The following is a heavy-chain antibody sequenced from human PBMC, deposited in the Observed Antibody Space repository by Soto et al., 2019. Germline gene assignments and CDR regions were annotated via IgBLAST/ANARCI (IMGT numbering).Heavy chain of an antibody. V-gene: IGHV1-69*01. CDR1: GGSFSSYA. J-gene: IGHJ6*02. CDR3: ARDSPGGGYYYGMDV. CDR2: IVPVLGTS. Sequence: QGQLEQSGAEVRKPGSSVKVSCKASGGSFSSYAISWVRQAPGQGLEWMGGIVPVLGTSHSAQKFQGRVTLSTDDSTTTAYMELSSLRSEDTAVYYCARDSPGGGYYYGMDVWGQGTTVTVSS. D-gene: IGHD3-16*01.